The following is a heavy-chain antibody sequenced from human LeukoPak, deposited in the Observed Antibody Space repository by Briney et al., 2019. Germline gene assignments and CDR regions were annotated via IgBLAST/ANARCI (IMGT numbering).Heavy chain of an antibody. J-gene: IGHJ4*02. CDR1: GFTLDDYA. D-gene: IGHD2-2*01. V-gene: IGHV3-43D*03. CDR2: VNWGGGTT. CDR3: VKYIGPVTSSPRFDY. Sequence: PGGSLRLSCAASGFTLDDYAMHWVRQAPGKGLEWVSLVNWGGGTTYYADSVKGRFTISRDNNKNSLYLQMNSLRLEDTALYYCVKYIGPVTSSPRFDYWGQGTLVTVSS.